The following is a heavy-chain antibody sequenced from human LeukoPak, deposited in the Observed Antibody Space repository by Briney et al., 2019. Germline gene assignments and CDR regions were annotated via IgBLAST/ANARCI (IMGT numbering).Heavy chain of an antibody. D-gene: IGHD2-2*01. CDR3: ARYCSSTSCSEDFYYMDV. V-gene: IGHV3-21*01. CDR1: GLTFSGYS. CDR2: ISFSSSYI. Sequence: GGSLSLSCSASGLTFSGYSMNWVRQAPGKGLEWVSSISFSSSYIYYADSVKGRFSISRDNAKNSLYLQMNSLRAEDTAVYYCARYCSSTSCSEDFYYMDVWGKGTTVTVSS. J-gene: IGHJ6*03.